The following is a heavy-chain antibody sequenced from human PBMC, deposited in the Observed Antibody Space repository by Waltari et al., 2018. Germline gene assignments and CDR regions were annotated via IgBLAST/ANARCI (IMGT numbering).Heavy chain of an antibody. D-gene: IGHD3-16*01. CDR3: GQGDGGLDY. CDR2: INPNSGGT. J-gene: IGHJ4*02. CDR1: GYTFHGYY. Sequence: QVQLVQSGAEVKKPGASVTVSCMASGYTFHGYYMHWGRQAPGQGREWMGRINPNSGGTNYAQKFQGRVTMTRDTSISTAYMELSRLRSDDTAVYYCGQGDGGLDYWGQGTLVTVSS. V-gene: IGHV1-2*06.